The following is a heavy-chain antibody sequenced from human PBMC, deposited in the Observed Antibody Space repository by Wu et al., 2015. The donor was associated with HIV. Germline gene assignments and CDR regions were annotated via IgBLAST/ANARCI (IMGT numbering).Heavy chain of an antibody. V-gene: IGHV1-2*02. CDR2: INPNSGGT. CDR3: ARGREESYYYYYMDV. D-gene: IGHD1-26*01. J-gene: IGHJ6*03. Sequence: QVQLVQSGAEVKKPGSSVKVSCKASGGTFSSYAISWVRQAPGQGLEWMGWINPNSGGTNYAQKFQGRVTMTRDTSISTAYMELSRLRSDDTAVYYCARGREESYYYYYMDVVGTKGHGHRLL. CDR1: GGTFSSYA.